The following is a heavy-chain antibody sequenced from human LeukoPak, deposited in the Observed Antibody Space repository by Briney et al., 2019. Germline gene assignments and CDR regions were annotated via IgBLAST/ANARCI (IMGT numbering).Heavy chain of an antibody. D-gene: IGHD2-2*01. CDR2: IYYSGST. CDR3: ARVVPDCSSTSCSVFDY. Sequence: SETLSLTCTVSGGSISSSSYYWGWIRQPPGKGLEWIGSIYYSGSTYHNPSLKSRVTISVDTSKNQFSLKLSSVTAADTAVYYCARVVPDCSSTSCSVFDYWGQGTLVTVSS. J-gene: IGHJ4*02. V-gene: IGHV4-39*07. CDR1: GGSISSSSYY.